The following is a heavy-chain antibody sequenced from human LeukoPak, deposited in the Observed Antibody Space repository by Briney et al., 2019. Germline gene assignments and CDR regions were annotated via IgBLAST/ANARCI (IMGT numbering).Heavy chain of an antibody. Sequence: GGSLRLSCAASGFTFSSFAMSWVRQAPGKGLEWVSAISGSGGSTYYADSVKGRFTISRDNSKNTLYLQMNSLRAEDTAVYYCAKDRHSSSWFYFDYWGQGTLVTVSS. J-gene: IGHJ4*02. CDR3: AKDRHSSSWFYFDY. D-gene: IGHD6-13*01. CDR1: GFTFSSFA. CDR2: ISGSGGST. V-gene: IGHV3-23*01.